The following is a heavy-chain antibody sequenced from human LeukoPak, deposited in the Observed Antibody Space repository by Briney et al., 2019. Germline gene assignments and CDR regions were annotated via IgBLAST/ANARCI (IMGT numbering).Heavy chain of an antibody. CDR1: GFTFSSYA. Sequence: PGGSLRLSCAASGFTFSSYAMNWVRQAPGKGLEWVSLITSSSSYIYDADSVKGRFTISRDNAKNALYLQMNRLRAEDTAVYYCVRDSSGKDGYNYFDYWGQGTLVTVSS. V-gene: IGHV3-21*01. CDR2: ITSSSSYI. J-gene: IGHJ4*02. D-gene: IGHD5-24*01. CDR3: VRDSSGKDGYNYFDY.